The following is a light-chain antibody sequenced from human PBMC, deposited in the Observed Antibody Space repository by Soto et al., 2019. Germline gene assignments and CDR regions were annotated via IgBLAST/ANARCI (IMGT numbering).Light chain of an antibody. CDR3: LQHNSYPQT. CDR2: AAS. V-gene: IGKV1-17*01. Sequence: DIQMTQSPSSLSASVGDRVTITCRASQGIRDALGWYQQKPGKAPKRLIYAASSVQSGVPSRFSGSGSGTEFTLTISSLQPEDFATYYYLQHNSYPQTFGHGTKVEIK. CDR1: QGIRDA. J-gene: IGKJ1*01.